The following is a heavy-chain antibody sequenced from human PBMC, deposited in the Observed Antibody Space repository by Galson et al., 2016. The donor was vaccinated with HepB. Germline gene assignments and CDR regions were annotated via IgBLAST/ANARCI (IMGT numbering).Heavy chain of an antibody. Sequence: SLRLSCAASGFTFNNYAMNWVRQAPGKGLEWVSAISGSGGYTYYAGSVKGRFTISRVNSKNTLYLQMDRLRVEDTAVYYCAKDRGIGYSYGYSSEYYGMDVRGPGTTVTVSS. CDR1: GFTFNNYA. CDR3: AKDRGIGYSYGYSSEYYGMDV. V-gene: IGHV3-23*01. CDR2: ISGSGGYT. J-gene: IGHJ6*02. D-gene: IGHD5-18*01.